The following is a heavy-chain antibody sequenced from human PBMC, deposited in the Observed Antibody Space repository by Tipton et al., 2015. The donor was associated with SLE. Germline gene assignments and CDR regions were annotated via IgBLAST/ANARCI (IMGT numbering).Heavy chain of an antibody. Sequence: TLSLTCAVYGGSFSGYSWSWIRQPPGKGLEWIGEINHSGSTNYNPSLKSRVTISVDTSKNQFSLKLSSVTAADTAVYYCARGSNYYDSSGYYPFYYMDVWGKGTTVTVSS. CDR1: GGSFSGYS. CDR3: ARGSNYYDSSGYYPFYYMDV. CDR2: INHSGST. V-gene: IGHV4-34*01. D-gene: IGHD3-22*01. J-gene: IGHJ6*03.